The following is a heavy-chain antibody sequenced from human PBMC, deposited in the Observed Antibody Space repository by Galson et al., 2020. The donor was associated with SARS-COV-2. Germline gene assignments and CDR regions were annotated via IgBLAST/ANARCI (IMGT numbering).Heavy chain of an antibody. J-gene: IGHJ4*02. CDR3: ASGPYSYGRH. CDR1: GFTFSSYA. Sequence: GGSLRLSCAASGFTFSSYAMHWVRQAPGKGLEWVAVISYDGSNKYYADSVKGRFTISRDNSKNTLYLQMNSLRAEDTAVYYCASGPYSYGRHWGQGTLVTVSS. D-gene: IGHD5-18*01. V-gene: IGHV3-30*04. CDR2: ISYDGSNK.